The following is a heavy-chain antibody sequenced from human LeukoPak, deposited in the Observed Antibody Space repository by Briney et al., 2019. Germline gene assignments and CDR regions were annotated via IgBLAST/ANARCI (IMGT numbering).Heavy chain of an antibody. J-gene: IGHJ5*02. Sequence: GGSLRLSCAASGFTFSNYAMSWVRQAPGKGLEWVSTLSGTGGSTYYADSVKGRFTISRDNSKNTLYLQVSSLRAEDTAVYYCVRDGEGVAISVNYWFDPWGQGTLVTVSS. CDR1: GFTFSNYA. CDR3: VRDGEGVAISVNYWFDP. V-gene: IGHV3-23*01. D-gene: IGHD3-10*01. CDR2: LSGTGGST.